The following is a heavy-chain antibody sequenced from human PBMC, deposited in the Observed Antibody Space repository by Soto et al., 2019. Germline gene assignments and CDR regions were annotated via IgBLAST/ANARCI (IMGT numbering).Heavy chain of an antibody. J-gene: IGHJ6*02. CDR2: IWYDGSNK. CDR1: GFTFSSYG. V-gene: IGHV3-33*01. D-gene: IGHD3-3*01. CDR3: ARILVVVRGPMDV. Sequence: PGGSLRLSCAASGFTFSSYGMHWVRQAPGKGLEWVAGIWYDGSNKYYADAVKGRFTITRDNSKNTLYLQMNSLRAEDTAVYYCARILVVVRGPMDVWGQGTPVTVYS.